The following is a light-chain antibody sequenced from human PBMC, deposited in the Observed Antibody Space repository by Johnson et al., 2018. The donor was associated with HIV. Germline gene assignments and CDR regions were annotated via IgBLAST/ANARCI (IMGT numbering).Light chain of an antibody. Sequence: QSVLTQPPSVSAATGQKVTISCSGSSSNIGNNYVSWYQQLPGTAPKLLIYDNNNRPSGIPDRFSGSKSGTSATLGITGLPTGDEADYYCGTWDSSLRVGFFGTGTKVTVL. V-gene: IGLV1-51*01. CDR3: GTWDSSLRVGF. J-gene: IGLJ1*01. CDR2: DNN. CDR1: SSNIGNNY.